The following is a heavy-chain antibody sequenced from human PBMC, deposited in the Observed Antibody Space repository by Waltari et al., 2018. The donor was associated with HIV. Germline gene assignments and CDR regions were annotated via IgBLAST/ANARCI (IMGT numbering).Heavy chain of an antibody. CDR3: ARSQYTSTWFVDY. Sequence: QLQLQESGPGLVKPSETLSLICTVSGDSIRGSSYYWGWIRQPPGKGLEWIGSIYYSGSTYYNPSLKSRVIISVDTSKNQFSLRLTSVTAADTAVYYCARSQYTSTWFVDYWGQGTLVTVSS. D-gene: IGHD6-13*01. CDR2: IYYSGST. CDR1: GDSIRGSSYY. V-gene: IGHV4-39*07. J-gene: IGHJ4*02.